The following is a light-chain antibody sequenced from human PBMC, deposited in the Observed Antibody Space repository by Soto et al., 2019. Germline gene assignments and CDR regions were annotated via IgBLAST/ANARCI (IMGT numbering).Light chain of an antibody. J-gene: IGKJ1*01. V-gene: IGKV3-15*01. Sequence: EIVMTQSPATLSVSPGERATLSCRASQSVSSNLAWYQQKPGQAPRLLIYGASTRATGTPARFSGSRSGTEFTLTISSLQSEDFAVYYCQHYNNWARTFGQGTKVEIK. CDR1: QSVSSN. CDR3: QHYNNWART. CDR2: GAS.